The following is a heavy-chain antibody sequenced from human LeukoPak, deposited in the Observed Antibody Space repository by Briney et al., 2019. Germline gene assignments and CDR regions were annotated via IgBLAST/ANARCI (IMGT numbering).Heavy chain of an antibody. D-gene: IGHD3-3*01. CDR3: ATYKKDYDFWSGYYHHVPFDY. J-gene: IGHJ4*02. CDR2: IRYDGSNK. Sequence: PGGSLRLSCAASGFTFSSYGMHWVRQAPGKGLEWVAFIRYDGSNKYYADSVKGRFTISRDNSKNTLYLQMNSLRAEDTAVYYCATYKKDYDFWSGYYHHVPFDYWGQGTLVTVSS. CDR1: GFTFSSYG. V-gene: IGHV3-30*02.